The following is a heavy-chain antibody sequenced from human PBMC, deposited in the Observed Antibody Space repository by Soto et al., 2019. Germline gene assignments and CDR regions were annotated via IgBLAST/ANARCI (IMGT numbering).Heavy chain of an antibody. CDR1: GYTFTSYG. CDR3: AKDNDLFCRGGSPCGINAETYMYA. CDR2: ISAYNGNT. J-gene: IGHJ6*03. V-gene: IGHV1-18*01. D-gene: IGHD2-15*01. Sequence: ASVKVSCTASGYTFTSYGISCVRQAPGQGLEWMGWISAYNGNTNYAQKLQGRVTMTTDTSTSTAYMELRSLRSDDTAVYYCAKDNDLFCRGGSPCGINAETYMYAWGKENAVTFSS.